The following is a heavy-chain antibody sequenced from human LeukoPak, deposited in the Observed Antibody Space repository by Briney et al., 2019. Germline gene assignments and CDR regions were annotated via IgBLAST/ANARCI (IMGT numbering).Heavy chain of an antibody. V-gene: IGHV4-4*07. CDR1: GGSISSYY. J-gene: IGHJ3*02. D-gene: IGHD6-13*01. CDR3: ASGGYSSSWREAFDI. Sequence: SETLSLTCTVSGGSISSYYWSWIRQPAGKGLEWIGRIYTSGSTNYNPSLKSRVTISVDTSKNQFSLKLSSVTAADTAVYYCASGGYSSSWREAFDIWGQGTMVTVSS. CDR2: IYTSGST.